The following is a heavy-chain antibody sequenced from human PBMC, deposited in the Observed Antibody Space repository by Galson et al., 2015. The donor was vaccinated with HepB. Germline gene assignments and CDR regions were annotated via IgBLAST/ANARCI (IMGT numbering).Heavy chain of an antibody. V-gene: IGHV5-51*06. CDR1: GYIFYNYW. CDR3: ASQLSAGWNYFFDY. J-gene: IGHJ4*02. D-gene: IGHD1-7*01. CDR2: IYLGDSDT. Sequence: QSGAEVKKPGDSLKISCKGSGYIFYNYWIGWVRQMPGKGLEWMGIIYLGDSDTRFSPSFQGHVTISADKSTSTAYLQWNSLKASDTAMYYCASQLSAGWNYFFDYWGQGTLVTVSS.